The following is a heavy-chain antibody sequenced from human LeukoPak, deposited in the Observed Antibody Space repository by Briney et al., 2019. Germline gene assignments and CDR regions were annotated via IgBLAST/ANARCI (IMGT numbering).Heavy chain of an antibody. V-gene: IGHV3-7*01. Sequence: PGGSLRLSCAASGFDFSDYWMTWVRQAPGKGLEWVANIKQDGSEEYYVDSVKGRFTISRDNSKNTQHLQMNSLRAEDTAVYYCARGPRVGAAGFVYYHYIDVWGKGTTVTVSS. J-gene: IGHJ6*03. D-gene: IGHD1-26*01. CDR2: IKQDGSEE. CDR1: GFDFSDYW. CDR3: ARGPRVGAAGFVYYHYIDV.